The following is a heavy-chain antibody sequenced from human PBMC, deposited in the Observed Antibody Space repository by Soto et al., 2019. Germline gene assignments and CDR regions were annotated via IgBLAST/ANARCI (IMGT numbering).Heavy chain of an antibody. CDR1: GYSFDAYI. CDR2: INPPGLTK. J-gene: IGHJ6*02. CDR3: ATWYGNHYFGLDV. V-gene: IGHV3-48*01. D-gene: IGHD6-13*01. Sequence: VQLVESGGALVQPGGSLRLSCAASGYSFDAYIMNWVRQAPGKGLEWVSSINPPGLTKFYADSVRGRFTISRDDASSSLILQMNNLRAEDTAVYYCATWYGNHYFGLDVWGQGTTVTVSS.